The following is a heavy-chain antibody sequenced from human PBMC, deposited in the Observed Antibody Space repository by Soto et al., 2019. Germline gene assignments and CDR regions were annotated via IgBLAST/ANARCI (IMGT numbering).Heavy chain of an antibody. CDR1: GFGFVSSD. Sequence: EVQLVESGGGLVQPGGSLRLSCAASGFGFVSSDFHWVRQASGKVLEWVAGIGAGRDTRSLDSVRGRFTFSRDNVKNPLYLHVNSLRPGATAVYSCPREVEESLTGSCHFYLWGRGTLFTGSS. CDR3: PREVEESLTGSCHFYL. J-gene: IGHJ2*01. CDR2: IGAGRDT. V-gene: IGHV3-13*04. D-gene: IGHD1-26*01.